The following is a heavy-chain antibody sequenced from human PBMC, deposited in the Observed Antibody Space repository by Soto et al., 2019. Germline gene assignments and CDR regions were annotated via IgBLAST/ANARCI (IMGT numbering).Heavy chain of an antibody. J-gene: IGHJ1*01. D-gene: IGHD6-6*01. CDR1: GFTFSSYA. CDR3: ARENSRISPRLFQH. V-gene: IGHV3-30-3*01. Sequence: GGSLRLSCASSGFTFSSYAMHWVRHAPGKGLEWVAVISPAGTNQYYSDSAKGRFTISRGNSKNTLYLQMNSLRPEDTGLYYCARENSRISPRLFQHWGHGTLVTVSS. CDR2: ISPAGTNQ.